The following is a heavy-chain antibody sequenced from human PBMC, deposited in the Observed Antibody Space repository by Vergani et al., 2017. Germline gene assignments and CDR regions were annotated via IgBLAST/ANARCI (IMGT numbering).Heavy chain of an antibody. J-gene: IGHJ4*02. Sequence: EVQLVETGGGLIQPGGSLRLSCAASGFTVSSNYMSWVRQAPGKGLEWVSAISGSGGSTYYADSVKGRFTISRDNSKNTLYLQMNSLRAEDTAVYYCGTYYYDSSGYYIGDWGQGTLVTVSS. V-gene: IGHV3-23*04. CDR2: ISGSGGST. CDR1: GFTVSSNY. D-gene: IGHD3-22*01. CDR3: GTYYYDSSGYYIGD.